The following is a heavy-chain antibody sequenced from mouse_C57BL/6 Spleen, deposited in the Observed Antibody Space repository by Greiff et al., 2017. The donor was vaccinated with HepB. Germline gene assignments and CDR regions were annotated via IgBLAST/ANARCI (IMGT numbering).Heavy chain of an antibody. CDR2: IFPGSGST. D-gene: IGHD4-1*01. CDR3: ARSQRLSYWDMDY. V-gene: IGHV1-75*01. Sequence: QVQLQQSGPELVKPGASVKISCKASGYTFTDYYINWVKQRPEQGLEWIGWIFPGSGSTYYNEKFKGKATLTADKSSSTAYMLLSSLTSEDSAVYFCARSQRLSYWDMDYWGQGTSVTVSS. CDR1: GYTFTDYY. J-gene: IGHJ4*01.